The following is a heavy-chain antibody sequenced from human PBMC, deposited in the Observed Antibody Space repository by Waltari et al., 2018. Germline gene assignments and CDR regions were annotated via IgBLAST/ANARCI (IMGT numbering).Heavy chain of an antibody. D-gene: IGHD3-3*01. J-gene: IGHJ4*02. CDR2: IKEDGNEK. Sequence: EVQLLESGGGLVQPGGSLRLSCAASEFTFAYYWVTWVRQAPGKGLEWVANIKEDGNEKYYVDSVKGRFTISRDNAKNSLYLQMSSLRVEDTAVYYCATQSWSNFEYWGQGTLVTVSS. V-gene: IGHV3-7*01. CDR1: EFTFAYYW. CDR3: ATQSWSNFEY.